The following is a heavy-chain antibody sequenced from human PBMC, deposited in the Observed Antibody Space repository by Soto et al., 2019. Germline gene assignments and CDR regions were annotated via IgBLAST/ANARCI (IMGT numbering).Heavy chain of an antibody. CDR3: ARAQQWELHFDY. D-gene: IGHD1-26*01. CDR1: GGSISSGGYY. V-gene: IGHV4-31*03. J-gene: IGHJ4*02. CDR2: IYYSGST. Sequence: QVQLQESGPGLVKPSQTLSLTCTVSGGSISSGGYYWSWIRQHPGKGLEWIGYIYYSGSTYYNPSLKSRVTLSVDTSKNQFSLKLSSLTAADTAVYYCARAQQWELHFDYWGQGTLVTVSS.